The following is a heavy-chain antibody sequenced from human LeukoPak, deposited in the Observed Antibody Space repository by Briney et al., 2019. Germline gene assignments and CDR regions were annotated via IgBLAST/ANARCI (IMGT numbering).Heavy chain of an antibody. CDR1: GSTFSSYD. CDR3: ARPTYCSSTSCPGLNFDY. J-gene: IGHJ4*02. CDR2: MNPNSGDT. Sequence: ASVKVSCKASGSTFSSYDINWVRQATGQGLEWMGWMNPNSGDTGYTPRFQGRVTMTRDTSINTAYMELSSLRSEDTAVYYCARPTYCSSTSCPGLNFDYWGQGTLVTVSS. V-gene: IGHV1-8*02. D-gene: IGHD2-2*01.